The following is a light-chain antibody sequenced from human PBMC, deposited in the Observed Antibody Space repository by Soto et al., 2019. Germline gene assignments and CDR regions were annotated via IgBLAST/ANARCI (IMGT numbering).Light chain of an antibody. J-gene: IGKJ5*01. CDR2: DAS. Sequence: EIVLPQSPATLSSSPGERATLSCRASQSVSSYLAWYQQKPGQAPRLLIYDASNRATGIPARFSGSGSGTDFTLTISRLEPDDFAVYYCQQRSNWPPAITFGQVTRLEIK. CDR3: QQRSNWPPAIT. V-gene: IGKV3-11*01. CDR1: QSVSSY.